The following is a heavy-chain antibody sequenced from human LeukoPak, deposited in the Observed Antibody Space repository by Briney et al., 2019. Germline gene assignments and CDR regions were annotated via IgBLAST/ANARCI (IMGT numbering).Heavy chain of an antibody. CDR3: ARDRSGSYSRYYYYGMDV. D-gene: IGHD1-26*01. Sequence: SETLTLTCTVSGDSISSYYWSWIRQPPGKGLEWIGYIYYSGSTNYNPSLKSRVTISVATSKNQFSLRLSSVTAADTAVYYCARDRSGSYSRYYYYGMDVWGQGTTVTVSS. V-gene: IGHV4-59*01. CDR2: IYYSGST. J-gene: IGHJ6*02. CDR1: GDSISSYY.